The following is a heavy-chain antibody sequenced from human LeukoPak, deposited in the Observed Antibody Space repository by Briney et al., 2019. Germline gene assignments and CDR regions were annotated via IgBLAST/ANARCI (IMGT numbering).Heavy chain of an antibody. CDR3: ARSITMMPLSYFDY. D-gene: IGHD3-22*01. Sequence: SVKVPCKASGGTFSSYAISWVRQAPGQGLEWMGGIIPIFGTANYAQKFQGRVTITADESTSTAYMELSSLRSADTAVYYCARSITMMPLSYFDYWGQGTLVTVSS. CDR1: GGTFSSYA. V-gene: IGHV1-69*13. J-gene: IGHJ4*02. CDR2: IIPIFGTA.